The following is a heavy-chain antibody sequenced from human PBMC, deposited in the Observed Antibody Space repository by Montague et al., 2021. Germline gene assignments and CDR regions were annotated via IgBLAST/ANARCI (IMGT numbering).Heavy chain of an antibody. CDR2: ISYGGSNK. CDR3: ARDPSYYGSVSLNWFDP. J-gene: IGHJ5*02. Sequence: SLRLSCAASGFNFNSSAMHWVRPAPVKGLEWMAIISYGGSNKYYSDSVKGRFTVSRDNSKNTLFLQMNSLRPEDTAVYYCARDPSYYGSVSLNWFDPWGQGTLSPSPQ. V-gene: IGHV3-30*04. D-gene: IGHD3-10*01. CDR1: GFNFNSSA.